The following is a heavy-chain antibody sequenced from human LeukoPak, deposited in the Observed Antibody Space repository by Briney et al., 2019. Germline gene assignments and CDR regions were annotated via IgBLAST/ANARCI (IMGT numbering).Heavy chain of an antibody. V-gene: IGHV4-59*01. D-gene: IGHD2-2*01. CDR2: IYYSGST. Sequence: SETLSLTCTVSGGSISSYYWSWIRQPPGKGLEWIGYIYYSGSTNYNPSLKSRVTISVDTSKNQFSLKLSSVTAADTAVYYCARHLEAIVVVPCLEVDIWGQGTMATVSS. J-gene: IGHJ3*02. CDR3: ARHLEAIVVVPCLEVDI. CDR1: GGSISSYY.